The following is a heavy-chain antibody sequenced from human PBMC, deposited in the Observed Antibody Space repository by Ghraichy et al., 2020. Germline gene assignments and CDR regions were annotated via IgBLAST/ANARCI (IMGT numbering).Heavy chain of an antibody. CDR2: INTNTGNP. CDR1: GYTFTSYA. Sequence: ASVKVSCKASGYTFTSYAMNWVRQAPGQGLEWMGWINTNTGNPTYAQGFTGRFVFSLDTSVSTAYLQISSLKAEDTAVYYCARDRGPHYDILTGLWAFDIWGQGTMVTVSS. D-gene: IGHD3-9*01. J-gene: IGHJ3*02. CDR3: ARDRGPHYDILTGLWAFDI. V-gene: IGHV7-4-1*02.